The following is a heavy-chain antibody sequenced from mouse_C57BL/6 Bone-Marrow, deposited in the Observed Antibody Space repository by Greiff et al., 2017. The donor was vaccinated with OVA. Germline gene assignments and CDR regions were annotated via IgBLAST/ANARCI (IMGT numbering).Heavy chain of an antibody. V-gene: IGHV1-47*01. CDR1: GYTFTTYP. J-gene: IGHJ1*03. CDR2: FHPYNDDT. Sequence: QVQLQQSGAELVKPGASVKMSCKASGYTFTTYPIEWMKQNHGKSLEWIGNFHPYNDDTKYNEKFKGKATLTVEKSSSTVYLELSRLTSDDSAVYYCAVGHYGSSPYWYFDVWGTGTTVTVSS. CDR3: AVGHYGSSPYWYFDV. D-gene: IGHD1-1*01.